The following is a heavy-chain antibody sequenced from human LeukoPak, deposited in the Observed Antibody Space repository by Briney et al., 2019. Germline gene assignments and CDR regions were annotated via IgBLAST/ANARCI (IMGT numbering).Heavy chain of an antibody. Sequence: GGSLRLSCAASGFTFSSYSMNWVRQAPGKGLEWVSSISSSSSYIYYADSVKGRFTISRDNAKNSLYLQMNSLRAEDSAVYYCAGTYSSSSSLDYWGQGTLVTVSS. J-gene: IGHJ4*02. CDR1: GFTFSSYS. CDR2: ISSSSSYI. CDR3: AGTYSSSSSLDY. D-gene: IGHD6-6*01. V-gene: IGHV3-21*01.